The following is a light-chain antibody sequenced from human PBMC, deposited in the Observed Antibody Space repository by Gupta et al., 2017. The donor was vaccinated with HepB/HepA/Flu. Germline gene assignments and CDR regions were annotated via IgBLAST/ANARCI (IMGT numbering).Light chain of an antibody. CDR3: QQYGSSPFT. J-gene: IGKJ3*01. V-gene: IGKV3-20*01. Sequence: EIVLTQSPGTLSLSPGETATLSCRASQSVTSNYLAWYQQKPGQAPRLLIYGASSRATGVPDRFSGSGSGTDFTLTISRLEPEDFAVYYCQQYGSSPFTFGPGTKVEIK. CDR1: QSVTSNY. CDR2: GAS.